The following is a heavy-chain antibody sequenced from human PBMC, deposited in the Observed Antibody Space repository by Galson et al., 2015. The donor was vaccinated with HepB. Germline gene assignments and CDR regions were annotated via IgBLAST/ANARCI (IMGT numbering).Heavy chain of an antibody. CDR1: GFTFGSYG. CDR3: AKDWSPLAAYAGGGNWFDP. Sequence: SCAASGFTFGSYGMHWVRQAPGKGLEWVAVISYDGSNKYYADSVKGRFTISRDNSKNTLYLQMNSLRAEDTAVYYCAKDWSPLAAYAGGGNWFDPWGQGTLVTVSS. J-gene: IGHJ5*02. V-gene: IGHV3-30*18. CDR2: ISYDGSNK. D-gene: IGHD3-16*01.